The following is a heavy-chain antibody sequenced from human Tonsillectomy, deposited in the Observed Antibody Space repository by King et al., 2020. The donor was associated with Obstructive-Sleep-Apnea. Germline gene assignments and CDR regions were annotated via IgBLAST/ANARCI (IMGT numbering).Heavy chain of an antibody. Sequence: VQLVESGGGLVQPGRSLRLSCITSGFTFGDYAMNWFRLAPWKGREWGGFIRSKAYGWTTEYAASVKGRFTISRDVSKRIAYLQMNSLRTEDTAVYYCSRDRPPYSSYWSLFDYWGQGTLVTVSS. D-gene: IGHD5-12*01. CDR3: SRDRPPYSSYWSLFDY. CDR2: IRSKAYGWTT. J-gene: IGHJ4*02. V-gene: IGHV3-49*03. CDR1: GFTFGDYA.